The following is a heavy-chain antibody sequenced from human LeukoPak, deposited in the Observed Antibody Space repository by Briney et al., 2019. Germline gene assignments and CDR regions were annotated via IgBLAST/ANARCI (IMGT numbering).Heavy chain of an antibody. D-gene: IGHD3-10*01. CDR1: GFTVSSIY. V-gene: IGHV3-66*01. CDR2: IYSGGST. CDR3: ARDTYYYGSGSYYNRPHFDY. Sequence: GGSLRLSCAPSGFTVSSIYMSWVRKAPGKGLEWVSVIYSGGSTYYADSVKGRFTISRDNSKNTLYLQMNSLRAEDTAVYYCARDTYYYGSGSYYNRPHFDYWGQGTLVTVSS. J-gene: IGHJ4*02.